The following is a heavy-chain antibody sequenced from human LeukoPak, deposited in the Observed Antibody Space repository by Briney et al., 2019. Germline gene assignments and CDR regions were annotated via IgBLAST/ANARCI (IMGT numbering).Heavy chain of an antibody. D-gene: IGHD3-9*01. Sequence: SVKVSCKASGGTFSSYAISWVRQAPGQGLEWMGRIIPIFGTANYAQKFQGRVTITTDESTSTAYMELSSLRSGDTAVYYCARDSGFVTGYYIPDYWGQGTLVTVSS. CDR3: ARDSGFVTGYYIPDY. CDR1: GGTFSSYA. CDR2: IIPIFGTA. J-gene: IGHJ4*02. V-gene: IGHV1-69*05.